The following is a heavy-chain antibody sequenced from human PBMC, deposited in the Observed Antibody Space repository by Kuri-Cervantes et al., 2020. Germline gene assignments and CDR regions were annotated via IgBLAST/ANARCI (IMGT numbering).Heavy chain of an antibody. CDR2: IRYDGSNK. J-gene: IGHJ3*02. V-gene: IGHV3-33*01. D-gene: IGHD2-15*01. Sequence: GGSLRLSCAASGFTFSSYGMHWVRQAPGKGLEWVAVIRYDGSNKYYADSVKGRFTISRDNSKNTLYLQMNSLRAEDTAVYYCARDSRDLVVVVAATPVAFDIWGQGTMVTVSS. CDR1: GFTFSSYG. CDR3: ARDSRDLVVVVAATPVAFDI.